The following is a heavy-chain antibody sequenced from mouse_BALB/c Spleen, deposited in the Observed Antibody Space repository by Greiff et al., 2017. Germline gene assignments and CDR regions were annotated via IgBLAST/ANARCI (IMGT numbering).Heavy chain of an antibody. V-gene: IGHV3-8*02. D-gene: IGHD1-2*01. CDR3: ARHYGYVVGYFDV. CDR1: GDSITSGY. Sequence: EVKLQESGPSLVKPSQTLSLTCSVTGDSITSGYWNWIRKFPGNKLEYMGYISYSGSTYYNPSLKSRISITRDTSKNQYYLQLNSVTTEDTATYYCARHYGYVVGYFDVWGAGTTVTVSS. J-gene: IGHJ1*01. CDR2: ISYSGST.